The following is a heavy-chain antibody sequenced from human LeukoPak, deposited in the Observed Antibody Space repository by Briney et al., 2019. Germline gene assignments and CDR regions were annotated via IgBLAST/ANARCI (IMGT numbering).Heavy chain of an antibody. CDR1: GFTFSDYY. Sequence: NPGGSLRLSCVASGFTFSDYYMSWIRQAPGKGLEWVSSISSISSTIYYADSVKGRFTISRDNAKNSLYLQMNSLRPEDTAVYYCARDYYDSSGYYYFDYWGQGTLVTVSS. CDR2: ISSISSTI. J-gene: IGHJ4*02. CDR3: ARDYYDSSGYYYFDY. V-gene: IGHV3-11*04. D-gene: IGHD3-22*01.